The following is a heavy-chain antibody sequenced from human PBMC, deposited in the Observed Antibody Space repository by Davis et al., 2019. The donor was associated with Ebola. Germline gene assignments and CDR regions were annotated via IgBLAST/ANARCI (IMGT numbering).Heavy chain of an antibody. J-gene: IGHJ4*02. D-gene: IGHD3-10*01. CDR1: GFTFSSYG. CDR2: IWYDGSNK. CDR3: ARDFGGGTFGRYFDY. Sequence: GESLKISCAASGFTFSSYGMHWVHQAPGKGLEWVAVIWYDGSNKYYADSVKGRFTISRDNSKNTLYLQMNSLRAEDTAVYYCARDFGGGTFGRYFDYWGQGTLVTVSS. V-gene: IGHV3-33*01.